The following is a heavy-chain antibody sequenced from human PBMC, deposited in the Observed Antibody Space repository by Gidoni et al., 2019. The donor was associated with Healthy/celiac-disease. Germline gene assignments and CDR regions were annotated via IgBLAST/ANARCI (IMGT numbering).Heavy chain of an antibody. V-gene: IGHV4-59*01. J-gene: IGHJ3*02. Sequence: QVQLQESGPGLVKPSETLSLTCTVSGGSISSYYWSWIRQPPGKGLEWIGYIYYSGSTNYNPSLKSRVTISVDTSKNQFSLKLSSVTAADTAVYYCARGSWSSGSRDYVGYAFDIWGQGTMVTVSS. CDR3: ARGSWSSGSRDYVGYAFDI. CDR1: GGSISSYY. CDR2: IYYSGST. D-gene: IGHD3-22*01.